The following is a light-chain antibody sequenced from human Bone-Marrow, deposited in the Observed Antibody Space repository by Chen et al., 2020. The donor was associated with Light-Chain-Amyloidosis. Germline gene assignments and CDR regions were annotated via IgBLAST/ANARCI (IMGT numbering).Light chain of an antibody. V-gene: IGLV6-57*01. CDR3: QSYQGSSQGV. CDR1: SGSIATNY. J-gene: IGLJ3*02. CDR2: EDD. Sequence: NFMLTQPHSVSESPGKTVIISCTRSSGSIATNYVQRYQQRPGSSPTTVIYEDDQRPSGVPDRFAGSIDRSSNSASLTISGLKTEDEADYCCQSYQGSSQGVFGGGTKLTVL.